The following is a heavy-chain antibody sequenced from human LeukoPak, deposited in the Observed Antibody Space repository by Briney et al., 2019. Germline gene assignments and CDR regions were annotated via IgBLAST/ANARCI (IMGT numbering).Heavy chain of an antibody. Sequence: GGSLRLSCAASEFTFSSYNMNWVRQAPGKGLEWVSSISSSGNIYYADSVKGRFTISRDNAKNSLYLQMNSLRVEDTAVYFCAREGGYDLRYWGQGTLVTVSS. CDR3: AREGGYDLRY. CDR2: ISSSGNI. J-gene: IGHJ4*02. V-gene: IGHV3-21*01. CDR1: EFTFSSYN. D-gene: IGHD5-12*01.